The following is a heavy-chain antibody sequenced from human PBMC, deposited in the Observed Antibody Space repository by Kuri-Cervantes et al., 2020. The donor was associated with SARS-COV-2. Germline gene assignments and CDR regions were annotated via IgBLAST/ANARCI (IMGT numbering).Heavy chain of an antibody. CDR1: IYTSMNYG. J-gene: IGHJ5*01. CDR2: FSTSNGKT. CDR3: AKEYGLGTYSPWFDS. D-gene: IGHD3-10*01. Sequence: GGSLRLSCKAPIYTSMNYGISWVRQAPGQGLEWLAIFSTSNGKTHYAQKLQGRVTLTTDTSTRTAYMELRSLRSDDTAVYYCAKEYGLGTYSPWFDSWGQGTLVTVSS. V-gene: IGHV1-18*01.